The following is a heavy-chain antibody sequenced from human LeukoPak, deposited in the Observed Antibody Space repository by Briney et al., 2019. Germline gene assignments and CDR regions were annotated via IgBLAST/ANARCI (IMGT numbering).Heavy chain of an antibody. D-gene: IGHD4-17*01. CDR1: GFTFSSYD. CDR2: ISSSGSYI. CDR3: ARVSDYVGDY. V-gene: IGHV3-21*01. Sequence: GGSLRLSCTASGFTFSSYDMDWVRQAPGKGPEWVSSISSSGSYIYYADSVKGRFTISRDNAKNSLYLQMNSLRAEDTAVYYCARVSDYVGDYWGQGTLVTVSS. J-gene: IGHJ4*02.